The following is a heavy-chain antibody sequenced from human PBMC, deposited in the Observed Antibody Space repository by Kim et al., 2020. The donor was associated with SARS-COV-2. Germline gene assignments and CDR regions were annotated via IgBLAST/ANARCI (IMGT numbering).Heavy chain of an antibody. D-gene: IGHD3-16*01. CDR2: IAYGGHV. J-gene: IGHJ4*03. Sequence: SETLSLTCTVSGDSISSGNWWTWVRQSPGKGLEWIGEIAYGGHVNYNPSLRSRVTISMDSSNNQFSLRLDSVTAADTAVYFCAKILGGCSATCCY. CDR1: GDSISSGNW. CDR3: AKILGGCSATCCY. V-gene: IGHV4-4*02.